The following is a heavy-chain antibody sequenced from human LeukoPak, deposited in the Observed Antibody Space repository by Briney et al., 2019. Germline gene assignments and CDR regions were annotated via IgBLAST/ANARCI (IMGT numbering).Heavy chain of an antibody. CDR3: ARLSPIVVAPGALDI. CDR1: GFTFSSYG. J-gene: IGHJ3*02. D-gene: IGHD2-15*01. CDR2: ITTNGGTT. V-gene: IGHV3-64*01. Sequence: PGGSLRLSCAASGFTFSSYGMHWVRQAPGKGLEYVSAITTNGGTTYYATSVKGRFIISRDNSKNTLYLQMGSLRVEDMGVYYCARLSPIVVAPGALDIWGQGTMVTVSS.